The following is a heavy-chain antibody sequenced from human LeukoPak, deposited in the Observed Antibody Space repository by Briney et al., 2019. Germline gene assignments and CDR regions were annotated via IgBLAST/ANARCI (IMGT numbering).Heavy chain of an antibody. CDR3: ASTYYYDSSGSDDAFDI. D-gene: IGHD3-22*01. V-gene: IGHV3-48*01. J-gene: IGHJ3*02. CDR2: ISSSSSTI. CDR1: GSTFSSYS. Sequence: GGSLRLSCAASGSTFSSYSMNWVRQAPGKGLEWVSYISSSSSTIYYADSVKGRFTISRDNAKNSLYLQMNSLRAEDTAVYYCASTYYYDSSGSDDAFDIWGQGTMVTVSS.